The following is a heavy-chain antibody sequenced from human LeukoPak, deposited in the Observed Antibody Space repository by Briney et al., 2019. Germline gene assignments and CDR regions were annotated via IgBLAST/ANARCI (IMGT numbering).Heavy chain of an antibody. CDR3: EKGVADYLPLTWFDL. CDR1: GYTFTSYD. Sequence: ASVKVFCKASGYTFTSYDITWVRQATGQGLEWMGLMNPNSGNTGYAQKFQGRVTMTRNTSIRTAYMELSSLTSLKSDVSSFEKGVADYLPLTWFDLWGQGTLVTVSS. CDR2: MNPNSGNT. J-gene: IGHJ5*02. V-gene: IGHV1-8*01. D-gene: IGHD2-15*01.